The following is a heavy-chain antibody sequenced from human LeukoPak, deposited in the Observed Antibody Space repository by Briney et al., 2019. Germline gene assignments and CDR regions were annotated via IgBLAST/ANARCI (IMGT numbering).Heavy chain of an antibody. D-gene: IGHD3-10*01. J-gene: IGHJ1*01. CDR2: ISGSGAYT. CDR1: GFTFSSYA. V-gene: IGHV3-23*01. CDR3: AKYFASGSYYKLPH. Sequence: GGSLRLSCAASGFTFSSYAMSWVRQAPGKGREGVSTISGSGAYTYYADSVKGRFTISRDNSKNTLYLQMNSLRAEDTAVYYCAKYFASGSYYKLPHWGQGTLVTVSS.